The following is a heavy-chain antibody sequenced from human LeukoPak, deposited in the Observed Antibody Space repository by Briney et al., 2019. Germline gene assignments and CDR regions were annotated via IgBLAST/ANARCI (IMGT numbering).Heavy chain of an antibody. CDR1: GDSISSNNW. V-gene: IGHV4-4*02. CDR2: IFHTGST. D-gene: IGHD3-22*01. J-gene: IGHJ4*02. CDR3: AKTRDIQYDTSGYPFDY. Sequence: SETLSLTCAVSGDSISSNNWWSWVRQPPGKGLEWIGEIFHTGSTNYNPSLKSRVTMSVDKSKNQFSLKLTSVTAADTAVYYCAKTRDIQYDTSGYPFDYWGQGTLVAVSS.